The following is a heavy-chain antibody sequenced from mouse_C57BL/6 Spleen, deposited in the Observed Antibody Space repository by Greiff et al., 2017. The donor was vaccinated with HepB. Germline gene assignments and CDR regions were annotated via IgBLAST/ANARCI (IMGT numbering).Heavy chain of an antibody. CDR3: ARRGEYYAMDY. V-gene: IGHV1-26*01. CDR2: INPNNGGT. Sequence: EVQLQQSGPELVKPGASVKISCKASGYTFTDYYMNWVKQSHGKSLEWIGDINPNNGGTSYNQKFKGKATLTVDKSSSTAYMELRSLTSEDSAVYYCARRGEYYAMDYWGQGTSVTVSS. CDR1: GYTFTDYY. J-gene: IGHJ4*01.